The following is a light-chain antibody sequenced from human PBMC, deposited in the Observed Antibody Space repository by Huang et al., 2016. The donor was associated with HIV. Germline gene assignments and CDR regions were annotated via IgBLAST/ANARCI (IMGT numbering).Light chain of an antibody. CDR3: QQYDTSPWT. CDR2: WAS. J-gene: IGKJ1*01. V-gene: IGKV4-1*01. CDR1: QSVLYRSNNKNY. Sequence: DIVMTQSPDSLAVSLGERATINCKSSQSVLYRSNNKNYLAWSQQKPGQPPKLLIYWASTRESGVPDRFTGSGSGTDFSLTISSLQAEDVAVYYCQQYDTSPWTFGQGTKVEIK.